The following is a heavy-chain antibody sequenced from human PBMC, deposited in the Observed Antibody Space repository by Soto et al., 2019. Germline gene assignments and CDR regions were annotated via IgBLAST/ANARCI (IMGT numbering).Heavy chain of an antibody. CDR1: AVTLNNYA. CDR2: ILPVSAPP. J-gene: IGHJ4*02. Sequence: ASVKVSCKASAVTLNNYAITWVLQAPGQGLEWVGGILPVSAPPDYTQKFQGRVSITADHSTGTVYMELSRLKSDDTAVYFCATEYNYDVYNSFWGQGTLVTVS. D-gene: IGHD3-3*01. CDR3: ATEYNYDVYNSF. V-gene: IGHV1-69*13.